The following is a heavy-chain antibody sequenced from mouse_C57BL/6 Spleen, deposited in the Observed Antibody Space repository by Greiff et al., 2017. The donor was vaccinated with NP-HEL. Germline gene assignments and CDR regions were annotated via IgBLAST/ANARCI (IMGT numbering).Heavy chain of an antibody. Sequence: EVQGVESGGGLVQPGGSLSLSCAASGFTFTDYYMSWVRQPPGKALEWLGFIRNKANGYTTEYSASVKVRFTISRDNSQRSLYLQMNDLRVEDSATYYCARDDGHGGCATWGQGTLVNVSA. J-gene: IGHJ3*01. CDR3: ARDDGHGGCAT. CDR2: IRNKANGYTT. D-gene: IGHD2-2*01. CDR1: GFTFTDYY. V-gene: IGHV7-3*01.